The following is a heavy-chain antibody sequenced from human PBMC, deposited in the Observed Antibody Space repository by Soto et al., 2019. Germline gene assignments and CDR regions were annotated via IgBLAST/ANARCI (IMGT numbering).Heavy chain of an antibody. CDR3: VXXXXXXXXXXXXXX. V-gene: IGHV3-9*01. J-gene: IGHJ4*02. Sequence: GGSLRLSCAASGFTFDDYAMHWVRQVLGKGLEWVSSISWNSGNIGYADSVKGRFTTSRDNAKNSLYLQMNSLRPEDTALYYCVXXXXXXXXXXXXXXWGQGTLVTVSS. CDR2: ISWNSGNI. CDR1: GFTFDDYA.